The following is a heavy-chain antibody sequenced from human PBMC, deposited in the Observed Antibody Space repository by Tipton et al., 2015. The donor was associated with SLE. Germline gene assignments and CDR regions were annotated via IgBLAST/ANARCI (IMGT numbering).Heavy chain of an antibody. J-gene: IGHJ4*02. CDR2: IYYSGST. D-gene: IGHD3-9*01. V-gene: IGHV4-39*07. CDR1: GGSFSRYS. CDR3: ATDYYDILTGWGPLHY. Sequence: TLSLTCAVYGGSFSRYSWGWIRQPPGKGLEWIGSIYYSGSTYYHPSLKSRVTISVDTSKNHFSLKLRSVTAADTAVYYCATDYYDILTGWGPLHYWGQGTLVTVSS.